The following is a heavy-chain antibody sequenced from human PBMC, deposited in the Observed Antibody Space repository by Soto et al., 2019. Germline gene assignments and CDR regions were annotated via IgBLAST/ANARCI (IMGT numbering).Heavy chain of an antibody. Sequence: PSETLSLTCTVSDDSITSRNYYWNWIRQPPGKGLEWIGYIYYSGSTNYNPSLKSRVTISVDTSKNQFSLKLSSVTAADTAVYYCARLRYRGYYYYGMDVWGQGTTVTVSS. CDR1: DDSITSRNYY. V-gene: IGHV4-61*01. CDR3: ARLRYRGYYYYGMDV. D-gene: IGHD1-1*01. J-gene: IGHJ6*02. CDR2: IYYSGST.